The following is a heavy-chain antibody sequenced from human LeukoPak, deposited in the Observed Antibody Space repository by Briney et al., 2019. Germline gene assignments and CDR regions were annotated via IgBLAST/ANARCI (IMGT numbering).Heavy chain of an antibody. J-gene: IGHJ4*02. CDR2: ISSSGSTI. V-gene: IGHV3-48*03. D-gene: IGHD4-17*01. CDR1: GFTFSSYE. CDR3: AKDERDYGHFDY. Sequence: PGGSLRLSCAASGFTFSSYEMNWVRQAPGKGLEWVSYISSSGSTIYYADSVKGRFTISRDNSKNTLYLQMNSLRAEDTAVYYCAKDERDYGHFDYWGQGTLVTVSS.